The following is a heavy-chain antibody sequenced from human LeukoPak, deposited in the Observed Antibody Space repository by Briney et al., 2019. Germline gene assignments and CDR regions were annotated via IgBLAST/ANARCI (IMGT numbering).Heavy chain of an antibody. CDR3: ARDSRVGTTHYYCYMDV. V-gene: IGHV3-23*01. D-gene: IGHD1-14*01. J-gene: IGHJ6*03. Sequence: SGGSLRLSCAASGFTFSSYAMSWVRQAPGKGVEWVSAISGSGGSTDYADSVKGRFTISRDDSTNTVSLQMNSLRAEDTAVYYCARDSRVGTTHYYCYMDVWGKGAMVTVSS. CDR2: ISGSGGST. CDR1: GFTFSSYA.